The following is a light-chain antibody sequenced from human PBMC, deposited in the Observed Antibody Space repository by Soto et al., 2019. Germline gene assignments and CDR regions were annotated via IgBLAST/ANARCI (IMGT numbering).Light chain of an antibody. CDR1: QSISTW. J-gene: IGKJ1*01. CDR2: DAS. Sequence: DIQMTQSPSTLSASVGDRVTITCRASQSISTWLAWYQQKPGRAPKLLIYDASTLESGVPSRFSGSGSGTEFTLNISSLQPDDFATYYCQQYHSFSGTFGQGTKVDIK. CDR3: QQYHSFSGT. V-gene: IGKV1-5*01.